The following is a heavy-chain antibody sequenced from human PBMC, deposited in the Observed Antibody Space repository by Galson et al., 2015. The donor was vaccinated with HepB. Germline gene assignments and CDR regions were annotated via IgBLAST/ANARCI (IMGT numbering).Heavy chain of an antibody. D-gene: IGHD4/OR15-4a*01. CDR1: GGSIRSSF. J-gene: IGHJ4*02. Sequence: ETLSLTCTVSGGSIRSSFWNWIRQPPGKGLEWIGYIYHTGSINYNPSLKSRVSISVDTSKNRFSLNLNSVTAADTAVYYCARETSNDYGFDFWGQGALVTVSS. CDR2: IYHTGSI. CDR3: ARETSNDYGFDF. V-gene: IGHV4-59*13.